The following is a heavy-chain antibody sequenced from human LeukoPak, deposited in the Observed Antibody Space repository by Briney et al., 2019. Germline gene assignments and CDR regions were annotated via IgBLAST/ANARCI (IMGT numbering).Heavy chain of an antibody. V-gene: IGHV1-8*01. J-gene: IGHJ5*02. Sequence: ASVKVSCKASGYTFTSYDINWVRQAPGQGLEWMGWMNPNSGNTDYAQKFQGRVTMTRNTSISTAYMELSSLRSEDTAAYYCARVIRGAPTNWFDPGGQGPLVTV. CDR2: MNPNSGNT. D-gene: IGHD1-26*01. CDR1: GYTFTSYD. CDR3: ARVIRGAPTNWFDP.